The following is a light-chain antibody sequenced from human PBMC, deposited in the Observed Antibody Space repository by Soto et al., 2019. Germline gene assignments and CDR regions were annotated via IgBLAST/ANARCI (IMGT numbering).Light chain of an antibody. V-gene: IGKV3-11*01. J-gene: IGKJ4*01. CDR2: DAS. Sequence: IGLTQSPATLSLSPGERATLSCRASQSISNYLAWYQQKPGQAPRLLIYDASNRTTGIPARFSGSGSGTDFTLTISSLEPQAFAVYYCQQRSNWPPALTFGGGTKVDIK. CDR1: QSISNY. CDR3: QQRSNWPPALT.